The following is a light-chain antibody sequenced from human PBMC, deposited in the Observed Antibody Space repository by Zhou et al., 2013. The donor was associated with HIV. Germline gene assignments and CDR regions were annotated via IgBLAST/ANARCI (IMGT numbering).Light chain of an antibody. V-gene: IGKV1-5*03. J-gene: IGKJ1*01. CDR3: QQYKSYPT. CDR2: KAS. CDR1: QSVSSW. Sequence: DIQMTQSPSTLSASVGDRVTITCRASQSVSSWLAWYQQKPGKAPKLLIYKASSLESGVPSRFSGSGSGTEFTLTINSLQPDDFATYSCQQYKSYPTFGQGTKVEIK.